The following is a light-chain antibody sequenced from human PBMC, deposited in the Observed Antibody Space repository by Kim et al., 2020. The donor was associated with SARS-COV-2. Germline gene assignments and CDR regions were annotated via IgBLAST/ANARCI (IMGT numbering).Light chain of an antibody. CDR2: EDD. Sequence: GKPVTISCTRRSGSIDDNYVQWYQQRPGGVPTTVIYEDDQRPSGVSARFSGSIDNSSNSASLTISGLRTEDEADYYCQSYNRDNVIFGGGTQLTVL. CDR1: SGSIDDNY. CDR3: QSYNRDNVI. V-gene: IGLV6-57*03. J-gene: IGLJ2*01.